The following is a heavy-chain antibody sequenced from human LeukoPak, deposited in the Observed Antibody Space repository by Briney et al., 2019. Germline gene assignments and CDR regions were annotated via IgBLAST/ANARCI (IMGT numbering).Heavy chain of an antibody. D-gene: IGHD3-10*01. J-gene: IGHJ6*02. CDR1: GYTFTSYG. Sequence: GASVKVSCKASGYTFTSYGISWVRQAPGQGLEWMGLISAYNGNTNYAQKLQGKVTMTTDTSTSTAYMELRSLRSDDTAVYYCARDYPYYYGSGSFGSGMDVWGQGTTVTVSS. V-gene: IGHV1-18*01. CDR3: ARDYPYYYGSGSFGSGMDV. CDR2: ISAYNGNT.